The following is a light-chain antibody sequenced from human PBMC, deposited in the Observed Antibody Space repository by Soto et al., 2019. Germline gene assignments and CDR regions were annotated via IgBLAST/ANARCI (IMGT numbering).Light chain of an antibody. V-gene: IGKV3-15*01. CDR2: GAS. CDR3: QQYYNWPPYT. J-gene: IGKJ2*01. Sequence: EVVMTQSPATLSVSPGDRATLSCRASQSVDTNVAWYQQKPGQAPRLLVYGASTRATGIPARFTGFGSGTDFTLTISGLQSEDFAVYYCQQYYNWPPYTFGQGTKLQIK. CDR1: QSVDTN.